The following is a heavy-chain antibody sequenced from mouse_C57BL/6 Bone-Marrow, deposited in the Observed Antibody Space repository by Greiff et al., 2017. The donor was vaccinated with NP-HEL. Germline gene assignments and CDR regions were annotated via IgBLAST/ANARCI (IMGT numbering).Heavy chain of an antibody. J-gene: IGHJ3*01. D-gene: IGHD1-1*02. Sequence: QVQLQQSGAELARPGASVKLSCKASGYTFTSYGISWVKQRPGQGLEWIGEIYPRSGNTYYNEKFKGKATLTADKSSSTAYMELRSLTSEDSAVYFCAREGLLRWFGGQGTLVTVSA. CDR3: AREGLLRWF. CDR2: IYPRSGNT. CDR1: GYTFTSYG. V-gene: IGHV1-81*01.